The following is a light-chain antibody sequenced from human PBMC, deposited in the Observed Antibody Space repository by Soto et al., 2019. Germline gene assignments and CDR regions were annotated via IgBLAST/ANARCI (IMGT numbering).Light chain of an antibody. CDR2: GAS. CDR3: QQYGSSPWT. J-gene: IGKJ1*01. V-gene: IGKV3-20*01. Sequence: ESGLTQSPGTLSFSPGERATLSCRSSQSVSSANFAWYQQKPGQAPRLLIFGASSRATGIPDKFSGSGSGTDFTLTISSLQSEDFALYYCQQYGSSPWTFGQGTKVDI. CDR1: QSVSSAN.